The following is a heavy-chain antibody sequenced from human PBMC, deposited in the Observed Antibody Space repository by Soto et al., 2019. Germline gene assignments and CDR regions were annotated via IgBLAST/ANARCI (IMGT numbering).Heavy chain of an antibody. D-gene: IGHD3-10*01. CDR1: GGSISSYY. Sequence: KPSETLSLTCTVSGGSISSYYWSWIRQPPGKGLEWIGYIYYSGSTNYNPSLKSRVTTSVDTSKNQFSLKLSSVTAADTAVYYCARVFGSGSYSYYYYGMDVWGQGTTVTVSS. V-gene: IGHV4-59*01. CDR2: IYYSGST. J-gene: IGHJ6*02. CDR3: ARVFGSGSYSYYYYGMDV.